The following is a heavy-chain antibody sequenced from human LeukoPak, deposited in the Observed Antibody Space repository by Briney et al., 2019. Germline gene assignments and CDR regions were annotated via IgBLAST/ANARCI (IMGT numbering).Heavy chain of an antibody. CDR1: GYTFTGYY. CDR3: ARTAGNYYYYYYMDV. Sequence: ASMKVSCKASGYTFTGYYMHWVRQAPGQGLEWMGWINPNSGGTNYAQKFQGRVTMTRDTSISTAYMELSRLRSDDTAVYYCARTAGNYYYYYYMDVWGKGTTVTVSS. CDR2: INPNSGGT. J-gene: IGHJ6*03. V-gene: IGHV1-2*02. D-gene: IGHD6-13*01.